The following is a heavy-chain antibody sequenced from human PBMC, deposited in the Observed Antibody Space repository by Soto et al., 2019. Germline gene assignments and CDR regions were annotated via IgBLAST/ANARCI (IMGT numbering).Heavy chain of an antibody. Sequence: EVQLWESGGGSVQPGGSLRLSCAVSGFTFSNYAMAWVRQAPGKGLEYVSSITGNGVSTYYAHSVKGRFTISRDNSKNTLYVQMNSLTAEDTAIYYCAKCAASNTCIPTGFDPWGQGTLVTVSS. D-gene: IGHD2-15*01. CDR1: GFTFSNYA. J-gene: IGHJ5*02. V-gene: IGHV3-23*01. CDR3: AKCAASNTCIPTGFDP. CDR2: ITGNGVST.